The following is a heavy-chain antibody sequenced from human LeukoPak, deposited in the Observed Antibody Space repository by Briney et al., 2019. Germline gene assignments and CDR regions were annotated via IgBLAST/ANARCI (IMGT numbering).Heavy chain of an antibody. Sequence: GAVKVSCKASGYTFTNYYMHWVRQAPGQGLEWMGIINPSGGSTSYAQKFQGRVTMTRDTFTSTVYMELSSLRSEDTAVYYCARTPTVTPTKRYFDYWGQGTLGAASS. CDR3: ARTPTVTPTKRYFDY. J-gene: IGHJ4*02. CDR1: GYTFTNYY. V-gene: IGHV1-46*01. D-gene: IGHD4-17*01. CDR2: INPSGGST.